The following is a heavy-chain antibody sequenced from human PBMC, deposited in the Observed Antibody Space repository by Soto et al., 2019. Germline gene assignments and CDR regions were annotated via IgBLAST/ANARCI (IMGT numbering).Heavy chain of an antibody. CDR1: GGSISSGGYY. V-gene: IGHV4-31*03. Sequence: QVQLQESGPGLVKPSQTLSLTCTVSGGSISSGGYYWSWIRQHPGKGLEWIGYIYYSGSTYYNPSLKSRVXRSXDXSKNQFSLKLSSVTAADTAVYYCAREGRYYPNYFDYWGQGTLVTVSS. CDR2: IYYSGST. J-gene: IGHJ4*02. CDR3: AREGRYYPNYFDY. D-gene: IGHD3-10*01.